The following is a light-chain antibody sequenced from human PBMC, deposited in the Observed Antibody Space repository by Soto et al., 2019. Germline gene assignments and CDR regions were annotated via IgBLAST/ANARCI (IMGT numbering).Light chain of an antibody. V-gene: IGKV3-15*01. CDR3: QQYNNWPLT. J-gene: IGKJ1*01. Sequence: EIVMTQSPATLAVSPGGSATLSCRASLSLNDTLAWYQQKPGQAPRLLIYCASTRAPGFPARFSGSGSGTDFTLTISSLQSEDFGVYYCQQYNNWPLTFGEGTKVDIK. CDR2: CAS. CDR1: LSLNDT.